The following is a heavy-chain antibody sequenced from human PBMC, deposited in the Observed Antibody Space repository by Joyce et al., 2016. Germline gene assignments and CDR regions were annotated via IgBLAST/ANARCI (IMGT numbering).Heavy chain of an antibody. D-gene: IGHD3-16*01. V-gene: IGHV1-24*01. CDR3: ATVRGPGYFDY. CDR1: GYTLTELS. Sequence: QVQLVQSGAEVKKPGASVKVSCKVFGYTLTELSIHWVRQAPGKGLEWMGGFDPEECETIYAQKFQGRVTMTEGTSTDTAYMELSSLRSEDTAVYYCATVRGPGYFDYWGQGTLVTVSS. J-gene: IGHJ4*02. CDR2: FDPEECET.